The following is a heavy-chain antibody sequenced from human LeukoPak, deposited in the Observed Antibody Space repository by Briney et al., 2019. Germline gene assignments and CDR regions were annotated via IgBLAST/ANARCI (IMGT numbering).Heavy chain of an antibody. CDR2: MSGSGGST. J-gene: IGHJ4*02. CDR3: AKRDGYNLDY. Sequence: GGSLRLSCAASAFTFSSYAMSWVRQAPGKGLEWVSAMSGSGGSTYYADSVKGRFTISRDNSKNTLYLQMNSLRAEDTAVYYCAKRDGYNLDYWGQGTLVTVSS. CDR1: AFTFSSYA. V-gene: IGHV3-23*01. D-gene: IGHD5-24*01.